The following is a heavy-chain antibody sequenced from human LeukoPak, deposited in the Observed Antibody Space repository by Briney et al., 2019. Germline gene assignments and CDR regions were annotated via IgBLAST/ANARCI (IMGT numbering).Heavy chain of an antibody. CDR3: ARVSESDYDFWRSGYSFDY. D-gene: IGHD3-3*01. Sequence: GGSLRLSCAASGFTFSSYAMSWVRQAPGKGLEWVSAFSGSGGSTYYADSVKGRFTISRDNSKNTLYLQMNSLRAEDTAVYYCARVSESDYDFWRSGYSFDYWGQGTLVTVSS. V-gene: IGHV3-23*01. J-gene: IGHJ4*02. CDR1: GFTFSSYA. CDR2: FSGSGGST.